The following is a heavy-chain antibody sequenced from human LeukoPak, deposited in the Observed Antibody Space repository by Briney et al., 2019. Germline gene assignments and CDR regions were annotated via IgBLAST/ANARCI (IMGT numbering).Heavy chain of an antibody. CDR3: AKLGGNSGFY. Sequence: KPGGSLRLSCAASGFTVSSYSMNWVRQAPGKGLEWVSAISGSGGSTYYADSVKGRFTISRDNSKNTLYLQMNSLRAEDTAVYYCAKLGGNSGFYWGQGTLVTVSS. V-gene: IGHV3-23*01. J-gene: IGHJ4*02. D-gene: IGHD4-23*01. CDR1: GFTVSSYS. CDR2: ISGSGGST.